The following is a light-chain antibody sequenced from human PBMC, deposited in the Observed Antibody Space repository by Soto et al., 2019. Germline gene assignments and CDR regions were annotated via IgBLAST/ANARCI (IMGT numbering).Light chain of an antibody. CDR1: SSDVGSYPY. Sequence: QSALTQPAPVSGSPGQSITISCTGTSSDVGSYPYVSWYQQHPGKAPKLMIYDVNNRPSGVSDRFSGSKSGYTASLTISGLQAEDEADYYCSAYTTSSTVVFGGGTKVTVL. CDR2: DVN. V-gene: IGLV2-14*01. CDR3: SAYTTSSTVV. J-gene: IGLJ2*01.